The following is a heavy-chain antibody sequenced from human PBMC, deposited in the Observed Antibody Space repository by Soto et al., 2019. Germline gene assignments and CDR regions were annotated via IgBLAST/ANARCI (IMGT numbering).Heavy chain of an antibody. CDR1: GGSISGSISY. CDR3: AGHAPYGDIPFDL. Sequence: QLQLQESGPRLVKPSETLSLTCTVSGGSISGSISYWGWIRQPPEKGLEWIGSIYSGGATSYSPSLKTRVNLSVDTSKNQFSLNLTSATAADTAFYLCAGHAPYGDIPFDLWGQGALVTVSS. CDR2: IYSGGAT. J-gene: IGHJ4*02. D-gene: IGHD4-17*01. V-gene: IGHV4-39*01.